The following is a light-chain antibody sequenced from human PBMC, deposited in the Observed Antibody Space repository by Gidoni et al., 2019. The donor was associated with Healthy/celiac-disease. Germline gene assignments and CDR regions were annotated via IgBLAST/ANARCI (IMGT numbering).Light chain of an antibody. CDR2: AAS. CDR3: QQSYSTPPWT. J-gene: IGKJ1*01. CDR1: QSISSY. Sequence: DIQMTQSPSSLSASVGDRVTITCRASQSISSYLNWYQQKPGKAPKRLIYAASSLQSWVPSRFSGSGSGTDFTLTISSLQPEDFATYYCQQSYSTPPWTFGQGTKVEIK. V-gene: IGKV1-39*01.